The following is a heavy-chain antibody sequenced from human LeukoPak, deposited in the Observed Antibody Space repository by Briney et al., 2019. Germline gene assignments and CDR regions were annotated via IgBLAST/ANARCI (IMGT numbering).Heavy chain of an antibody. CDR2: ISSSGTTI. CDR3: ARPYYYASGSSYFDY. D-gene: IGHD3-10*01. V-gene: IGHV3-48*03. J-gene: IGHJ4*02. CDR1: GFTFSSYE. Sequence: GGSLRLSCAASGFTFSSYEMNWVRQAPGKGLDWVSYISSSGTTIYYADSLKGRFTISRDNAENSVYLQMNSLRAGDTAVYYCARPYYYASGSSYFDYWGQGTLVTVSS.